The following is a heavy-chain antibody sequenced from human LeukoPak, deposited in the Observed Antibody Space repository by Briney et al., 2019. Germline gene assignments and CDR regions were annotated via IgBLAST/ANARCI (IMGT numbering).Heavy chain of an antibody. D-gene: IGHD4-17*01. CDR3: ARGTDYGYYYGMDV. Sequence: ASVKVSCKASGYTFTSYDINWVRQATGQGLEWMGWMNPNSGNTGYAQKFRGRVTMTRNTSISTAYMELSSLRSEDTAVYYCARGTDYGYYYGMDVWGQGTTVTVSS. CDR1: GYTFTSYD. J-gene: IGHJ6*02. CDR2: MNPNSGNT. V-gene: IGHV1-8*01.